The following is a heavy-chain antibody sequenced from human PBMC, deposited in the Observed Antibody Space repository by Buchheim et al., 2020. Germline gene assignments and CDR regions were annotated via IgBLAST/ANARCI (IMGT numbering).Heavy chain of an antibody. CDR2: ISSSGSTI. CDR3: ASFRVVPAASPFNWFDP. CDR1: GFTFSSYS. V-gene: IGHV3-48*04. D-gene: IGHD2-2*01. Sequence: EVQLVESGGGLVQPGGSLRLSCAASGFTFSSYSMNWVRQAPGKGLEWVSYISSSGSTIYYADSVKGRFTISRDNAKNSLYLQMNSLRAEDTAVYYCASFRVVPAASPFNWFDPWGQGTL. J-gene: IGHJ5*02.